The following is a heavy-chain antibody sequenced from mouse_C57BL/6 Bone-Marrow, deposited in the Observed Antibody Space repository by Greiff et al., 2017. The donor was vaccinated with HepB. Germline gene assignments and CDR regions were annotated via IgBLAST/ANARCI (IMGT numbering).Heavy chain of an antibody. CDR1: GFTFSSYG. V-gene: IGHV5-6*01. CDR2: ISSGGSYT. J-gene: IGHJ1*03. D-gene: IGHD2-1*01. CDR3: ARVSTIPSYWYFDV. Sequence: EVNVVESGGDLVKPGGSLKLSCAASGFTFSSYGMSWVRQTPDKRLEWVATISSGGSYTYYPDSVKGRFTISRDNAKNTLYLQMSSLKSEDTAMYYCARVSTIPSYWYFDVWGTGTTVTVSS.